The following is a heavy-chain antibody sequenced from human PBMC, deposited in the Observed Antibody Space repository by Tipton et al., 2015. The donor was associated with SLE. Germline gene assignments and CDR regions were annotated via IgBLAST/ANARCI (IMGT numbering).Heavy chain of an antibody. J-gene: IGHJ3*02. Sequence: GSLRLSCAASGFTFSSYAMHWVRQAPGKGLEWVAFIRYDGSNKYYADSVKGRFTISRDNSKNTLYLQMNSLRAEDTAVYYCAKDPQKVDNGAFDIWGQGTMVTVSS. D-gene: IGHD1-1*01. CDR2: IRYDGSNK. CDR3: AKDPQKVDNGAFDI. V-gene: IGHV3-30*02. CDR1: GFTFSSYA.